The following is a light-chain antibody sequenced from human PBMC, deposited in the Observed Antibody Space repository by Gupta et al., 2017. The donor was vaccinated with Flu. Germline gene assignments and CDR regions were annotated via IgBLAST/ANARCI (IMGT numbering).Light chain of an antibody. CDR1: NIGSKS. V-gene: IGLV3-21*03. J-gene: IGLJ2*01. Sequence: SSVLTQPPSVSVAPGKTASLTCGGNNIGSKSVQWYQQKPGQAPVLVVHDDSDRPSGIPERFSGSNSENTATVTIRRVEAGDEADYYCQGWESSDDHVAFGGGTKLTVL. CDR3: QGWESSDDHVA. CDR2: DDS.